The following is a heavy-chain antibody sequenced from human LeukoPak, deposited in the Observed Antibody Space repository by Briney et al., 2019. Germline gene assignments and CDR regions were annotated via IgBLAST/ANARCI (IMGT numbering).Heavy chain of an antibody. CDR2: ISSNGGST. CDR3: ARDSSSRPLDC. D-gene: IGHD6-19*01. CDR1: GFTFSDYG. J-gene: IGHJ4*02. Sequence: PGGSLRLSCAASGFTFSDYGMHWVRQAPGKGLEYVSTISSNGGSTYYANSVKGRFTVSRDNSKNTLYLQMGSLRAEDMAVYYCARDSSSRPLDCWGQGPLVTVSS. V-gene: IGHV3-64*01.